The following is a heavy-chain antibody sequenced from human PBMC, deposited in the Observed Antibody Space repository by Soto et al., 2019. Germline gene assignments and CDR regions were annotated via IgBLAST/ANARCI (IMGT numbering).Heavy chain of an antibody. V-gene: IGHV3-43*01. J-gene: IGHJ3*02. Sequence: DVQLVESGGVVVQPGGSLRLSCAASGFTFDDYTMHWVRQAPGKGLEWVSLISWDGGSTYYADSVKGRFTISRDNSKNSLYVQMISLRTEDTSLYYCASTRSRIRAGDAFDIWGQGTMVTVSS. D-gene: IGHD6-13*01. CDR2: ISWDGGST. CDR1: GFTFDDYT. CDR3: ASTRSRIRAGDAFDI.